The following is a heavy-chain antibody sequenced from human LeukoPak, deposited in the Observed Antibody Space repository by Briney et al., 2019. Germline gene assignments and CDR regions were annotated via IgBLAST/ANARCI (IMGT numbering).Heavy chain of an antibody. CDR1: GGSINKYY. CDR2: VYYSGSP. Sequence: SETLSLTCTVSGGSINKYYWTWLRQPPGKGLEWIGSVYYSGSPDFNPSLKSRVTISADTSTNQFSLKLTSVAAADSAVYYCARSISGSDVGTWQYWGPGILVTVSS. D-gene: IGHD1-1*01. V-gene: IGHV4-59*08. CDR3: ARSISGSDVGTWQY. J-gene: IGHJ4*02.